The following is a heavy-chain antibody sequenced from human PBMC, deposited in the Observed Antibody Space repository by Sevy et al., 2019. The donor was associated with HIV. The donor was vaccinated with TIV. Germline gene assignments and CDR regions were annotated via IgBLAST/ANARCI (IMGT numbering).Heavy chain of an antibody. Sequence: SETLSLTCTVSGGSISSSSYYWGWIRQPPGKGLEWIGNIYYSGSSYYNPSLNSRVTISVVTSKNQFSLKLTSVTAADTAVYYCAGFEYGGYTNLFDPWGQGTLVTVSS. J-gene: IGHJ5*02. CDR1: GGSISSSSYY. D-gene: IGHD5-12*01. CDR2: IYYSGSS. V-gene: IGHV4-39*01. CDR3: AGFEYGGYTNLFDP.